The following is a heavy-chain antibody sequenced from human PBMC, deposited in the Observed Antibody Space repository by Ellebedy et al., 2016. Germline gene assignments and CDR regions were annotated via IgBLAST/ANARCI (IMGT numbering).Heavy chain of an antibody. CDR2: IYRSGST. Sequence: SETLSLXXTVSGDSISSATYYWNWMRQPPGKGLEWIGYIYRSGSTVYNASLESRVTMSVDTSKNQFSLKLSSVTAADTAVYYCARYGDYGHWYFDLWGRGTLVTVSS. D-gene: IGHD4-17*01. V-gene: IGHV4-61*01. CDR3: ARYGDYGHWYFDL. CDR1: GDSISSATYY. J-gene: IGHJ2*01.